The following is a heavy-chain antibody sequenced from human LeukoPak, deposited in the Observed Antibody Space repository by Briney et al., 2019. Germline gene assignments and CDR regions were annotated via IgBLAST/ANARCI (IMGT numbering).Heavy chain of an antibody. Sequence: SVNVSCKASGYRFTSYYMHWIRQAPGQGLEWMGVINTSGGSTSYEQKFQDRVTMNRDTSTSTVYMELSSLRSEDTAVYYCARGSRWLGDYWGQGTLVTVSS. J-gene: IGHJ4*02. CDR2: INTSGGST. CDR1: GYRFTSYY. D-gene: IGHD5-24*01. CDR3: ARGSRWLGDY. V-gene: IGHV1-46*01.